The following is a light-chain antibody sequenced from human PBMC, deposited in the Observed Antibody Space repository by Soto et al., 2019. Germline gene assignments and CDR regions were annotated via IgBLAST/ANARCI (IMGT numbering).Light chain of an antibody. V-gene: IGLV2-11*01. CDR3: CSYAGSYTYV. Sequence: QSVLTQPRSVSGSPGQSVTISCTGTSSDVGGYNYVSWYQQHPGKAPKLMIYDVSKRPSGVPNSFSGSKSGNTASLTIYGLQAEDEADYYCCSYAGSYTYVFGTGTKVTVL. CDR1: SSDVGGYNY. CDR2: DVS. J-gene: IGLJ1*01.